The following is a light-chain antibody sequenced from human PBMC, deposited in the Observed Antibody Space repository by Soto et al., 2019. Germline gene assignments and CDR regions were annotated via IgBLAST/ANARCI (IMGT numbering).Light chain of an antibody. CDR2: TSN. CDR3: AAWDDSMNGVV. V-gene: IGLV1-44*01. Sequence: QSVLTQPPSASGTPGQRVAISCSGSSSNIGSDTVNWYQHLPGTAPKLLIHTSNQRPSVVTDRFSCSRSGTTASLAISGLQSEDEDDYYCAAWDDSMNGVVFGGGTKLTVL. CDR1: SSNIGSDT. J-gene: IGLJ2*01.